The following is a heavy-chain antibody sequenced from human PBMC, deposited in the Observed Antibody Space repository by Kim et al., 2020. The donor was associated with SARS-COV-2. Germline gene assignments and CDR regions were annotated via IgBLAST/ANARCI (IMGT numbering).Heavy chain of an antibody. J-gene: IGHJ3*02. CDR3: ARVNCSGGSCFSNAFDI. Sequence: ASVKVSCKASGGTFSSYAISWVRQAPGQGLEWMGGIIPIFGTANYAQKFQGRVTITADESTSTAYMELSSLRSEDTAVYYCARVNCSGGSCFSNAFDIWGQGTMVTVSS. V-gene: IGHV1-69*13. D-gene: IGHD2-15*01. CDR1: GGTFSSYA. CDR2: IIPIFGTA.